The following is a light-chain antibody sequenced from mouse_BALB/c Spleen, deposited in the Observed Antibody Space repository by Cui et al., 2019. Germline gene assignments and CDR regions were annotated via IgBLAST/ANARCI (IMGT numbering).Light chain of an antibody. Sequence: QIVFTQFTALMPASAGGQVTMTCSASSSVSYMYWYQQKPRSSPKPWIYLTSNLASGVPARFSGSGSGTSYSLTISSMEAEDAATYYCQQWSSNPLTFGAGTKLELK. CDR3: QQWSSNPLT. CDR2: LTS. J-gene: IGKJ5*01. V-gene: IGKV4-68*01. CDR1: SSVSY.